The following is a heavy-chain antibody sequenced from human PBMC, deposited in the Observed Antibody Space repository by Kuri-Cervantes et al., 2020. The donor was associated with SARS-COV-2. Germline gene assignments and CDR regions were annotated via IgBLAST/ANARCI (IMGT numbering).Heavy chain of an antibody. CDR1: GGSISSGGYY. CDR3: ARAQVRGVIITFFDY. CDR2: IYYSGST. V-gene: IGHV4-31*03. Sequence: LSLTCTVSGGSISSGGYYWSWIRQHPGKGLEWIGYIYYSGSTYYNPSLKSRVTISVDTSKNQFSLKLSSVTAADTAVYYCARAQVRGVIITFFDYWGQGTLVTVSS. J-gene: IGHJ4*02. D-gene: IGHD3-10*01.